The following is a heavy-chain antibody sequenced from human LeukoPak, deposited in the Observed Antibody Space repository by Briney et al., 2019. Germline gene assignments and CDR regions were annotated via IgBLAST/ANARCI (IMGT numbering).Heavy chain of an antibody. Sequence: QPGGSLRLSCAASGFTVSSNYMSWVRQAPGKGLEWVAFIRYDGSNKYYADSVKGRFTISRDNSKNTLYLQMNSLRAEDTAVYYCAKDPLSQTVTTLSSTYVWGKGTTVTVSS. V-gene: IGHV3-30*02. CDR3: AKDPLSQTVTTLSSTYV. CDR1: GFTVSSNY. D-gene: IGHD4-11*01. CDR2: IRYDGSNK. J-gene: IGHJ6*04.